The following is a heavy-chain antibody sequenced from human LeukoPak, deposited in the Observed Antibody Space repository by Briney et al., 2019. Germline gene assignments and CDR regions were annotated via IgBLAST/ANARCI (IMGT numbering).Heavy chain of an antibody. J-gene: IGHJ3*02. CDR1: GFTFSSYE. D-gene: IGHD3-10*02. CDR2: ISSSGSTI. CDR3: ARDFVRPRRGATGYAFDI. V-gene: IGHV3-48*03. Sequence: GGSLRLSCAASGFTFSSYEMNWVRQAPGKGLEWVSYISSSGSTIYYADSVKGRFTISRDNAKNTLNLQMNSLRAEDTAVYYCARDFVRPRRGATGYAFDIWGQGTMVTVSS.